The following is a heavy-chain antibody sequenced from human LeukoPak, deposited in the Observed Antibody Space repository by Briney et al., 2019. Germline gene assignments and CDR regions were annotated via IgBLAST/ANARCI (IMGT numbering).Heavy chain of an antibody. CDR1: GFTFRSYW. CDR3: ARDPRRPLLESYYYYMDV. D-gene: IGHD3-3*01. V-gene: IGHV3-74*01. CDR2: INTDGSST. Sequence: GGSLRLSCAASGFTFRSYWMHWVRQAPGKGLVWVSRINTDGSSTSYADSVKGRFTISRDNAKNTLYLQMNSLRAEDTAVYYCARDPRRPLLESYYYYMDVWGKGTTVTVSS. J-gene: IGHJ6*03.